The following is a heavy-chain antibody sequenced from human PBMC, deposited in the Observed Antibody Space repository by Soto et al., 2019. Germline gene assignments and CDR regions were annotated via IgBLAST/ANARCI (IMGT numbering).Heavy chain of an antibody. Sequence: PVGSLRLSCVASDFTFRTHTMHWVRQAPGKGLQWVSSINVDGSYIYSADSLKGRFTISRDNAKNSLSLQMNSLRAEDTALYYCAKEKGFGGVRKGMDVWGQGTTVTVSS. V-gene: IGHV3-21*04. D-gene: IGHD3-16*01. CDR3: AKEKGFGGVRKGMDV. CDR2: INVDGSYI. CDR1: DFTFRTHT. J-gene: IGHJ6*02.